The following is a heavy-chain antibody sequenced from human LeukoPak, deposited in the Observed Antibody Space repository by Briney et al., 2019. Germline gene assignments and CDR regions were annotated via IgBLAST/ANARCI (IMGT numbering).Heavy chain of an antibody. CDR3: AKDSLHWFDP. J-gene: IGHJ5*02. CDR2: ISSSGGST. CDR1: GFTFNNYA. Sequence: PGGALRLSCAACGFTFNNYAMTWVGQAPGKGLEWVSLISSSGGSTYYADSVKGRFTISRDNSKNTLYLQMSSLRVEDTAIYYCAKDSLHWFDPWGRGTLVTVSS. V-gene: IGHV3-23*01.